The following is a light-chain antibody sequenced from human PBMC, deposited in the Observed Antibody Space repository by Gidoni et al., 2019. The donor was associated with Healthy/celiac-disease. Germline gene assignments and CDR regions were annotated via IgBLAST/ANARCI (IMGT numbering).Light chain of an antibody. CDR3: QQRSNWPPGLT. Sequence: EIVLTQSPATLSLSPGERATLSCRASQSVSSYLAWYQQNPGQAPRLLIYDAYNRATGIPARFSGSGSGTDFTLTISSLEPEDFAVYYCQQRSNWPPGLTFGGGTKVEIK. CDR2: DAY. V-gene: IGKV3-11*01. J-gene: IGKJ4*01. CDR1: QSVSSY.